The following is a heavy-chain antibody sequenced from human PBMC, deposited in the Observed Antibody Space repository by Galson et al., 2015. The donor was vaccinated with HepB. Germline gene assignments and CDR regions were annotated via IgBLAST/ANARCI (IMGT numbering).Heavy chain of an antibody. J-gene: IGHJ6*03. CDR3: ARSYNYYYMDV. V-gene: IGHV3-48*01. CDR2: ITGGSPTM. D-gene: IGHD3-16*01. CDR1: GFTFSNFG. Sequence: SLRLSCAASGFTFSNFGMKWVRQAPGKGLEWLSYITGGSPTMYYADSVKGRLTISRDSAKSSLYLQMNSLRAEDTAVYYCARSYNYYYMDVWGEGTTVTVSS.